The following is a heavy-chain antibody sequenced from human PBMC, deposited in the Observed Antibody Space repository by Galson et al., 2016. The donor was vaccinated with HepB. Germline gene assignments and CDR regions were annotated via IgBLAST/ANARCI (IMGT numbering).Heavy chain of an antibody. J-gene: IGHJ4*02. V-gene: IGHV4-39*07. CDR1: GGSIASADHF. CDR3: ARRNYGGRSPFDY. Sequence: SETLSLTCTVSGGSIASADHFWGWVRQSPGRGLEWIASLFYTGNTYYNPSLKSRVSISVDRSSNQFSLTVDSVTAADTAVYYCARRNYGGRSPFDYWGQGIPVTVSS. D-gene: IGHD4-23*01. CDR2: LFYTGNT.